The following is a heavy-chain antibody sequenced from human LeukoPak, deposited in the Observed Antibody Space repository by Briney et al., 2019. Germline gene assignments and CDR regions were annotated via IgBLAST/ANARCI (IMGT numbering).Heavy chain of an antibody. D-gene: IGHD3-22*01. CDR1: GFTFSSYA. CDR2: ISYDGSNK. V-gene: IGHV3-30-3*01. Sequence: GRSLRLSCAASGFTFSSYAMHWVRQAPGKGLEWVAVISYDGSNKYYADSVKGRFTISRDDSKNTLYPQMNSLRAEDTAVYYCARSGSGYYLGWFDPWGQGTLVTVSS. CDR3: ARSGSGYYLGWFDP. J-gene: IGHJ5*02.